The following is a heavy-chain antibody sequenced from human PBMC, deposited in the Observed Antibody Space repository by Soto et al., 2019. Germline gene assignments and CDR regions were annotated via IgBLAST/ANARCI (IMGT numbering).Heavy chain of an antibody. D-gene: IGHD4-17*01. CDR1: GFTFDDYA. J-gene: IGHJ5*01. Sequence: EVQLVESGGGLVQPGRSLRLSCAASGFTFDDYAMHWVRQAPGKGLEWVSGISWHSGNIGYADSVKGRFTITRDNAKNSLELQMNSLRPEDTALYYCAKAPDYGEMEVWLDSWVQGTLVT. CDR3: AKAPDYGEMEVWLDS. V-gene: IGHV3-9*01. CDR2: ISWHSGNI.